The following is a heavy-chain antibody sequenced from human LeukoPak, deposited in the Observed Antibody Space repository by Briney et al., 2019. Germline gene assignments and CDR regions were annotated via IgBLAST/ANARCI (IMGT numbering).Heavy chain of an antibody. CDR3: AREDCGGDCYPPGHGWFDP. V-gene: IGHV1-2*02. D-gene: IGHD2-21*02. J-gene: IGHJ5*02. Sequence: GASVTLSCTASGYTFTGYYMHWVRQAPGQGLERMGWINPNSGGTNYAQKFQGRVTMTRDTSISTAYMELSRLRSDDTAVYYCAREDCGGDCYPPGHGWFDPWGQGTLVTVSS. CDR2: INPNSGGT. CDR1: GYTFTGYY.